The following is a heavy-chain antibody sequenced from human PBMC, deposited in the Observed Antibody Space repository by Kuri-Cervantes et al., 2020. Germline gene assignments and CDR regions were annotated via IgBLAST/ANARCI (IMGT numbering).Heavy chain of an antibody. V-gene: IGHV3-15*01. CDR2: IKSKTDGGTT. CDR1: GFTFSNAW. D-gene: IGHD1-26*01. J-gene: IGHJ4*02. Sequence: GESLKISCAASGFTFSNAWMSWVRQAPGKGLEWVGRIKSKTDGGTTDYAAPVKGRFTISRDDSKNTLYLQMNSLRAEDTAVYYCAKDFTEGEGSFDYWGQGTLVTVSS. CDR3: AKDFTEGEGSFDY.